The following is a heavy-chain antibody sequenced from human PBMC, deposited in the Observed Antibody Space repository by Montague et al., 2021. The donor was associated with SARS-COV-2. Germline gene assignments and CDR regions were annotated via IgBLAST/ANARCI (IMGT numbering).Heavy chain of an antibody. CDR3: ARGGNYDFWSGVIDY. CDR2: IGTAGDT. CDR1: GFTFSSYD. D-gene: IGHD3-3*01. V-gene: IGHV3-13*01. J-gene: IGHJ4*02. Sequence: SLRLSCAASGFTFSSYDMHWVRQATGRGLEWVSAIGTAGDTYYPGSVKGRFTISRENAKNSLYLQMNSLRAGDTAVYYCARGGNYDFWSGVIDYWGQGTLVTVSS.